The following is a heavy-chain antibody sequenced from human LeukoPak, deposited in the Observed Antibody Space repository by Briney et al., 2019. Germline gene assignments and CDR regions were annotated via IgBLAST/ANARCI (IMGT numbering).Heavy chain of an antibody. D-gene: IGHD2-15*01. J-gene: IGHJ6*02. CDR3: ATAQEGIVVVVAATNRGYYGMDV. CDR1: GYTFTGYY. V-gene: IGHV1-2*02. CDR2: INPNSGGT. Sequence: ASVTVSCKASGYTFTGYYMHWVRQAPGQGLEWMGWINPNSGGTNYAQKFQGRVTMTRDTSISTAYMELSRLRSDDTAVYYCATAQEGIVVVVAATNRGYYGMDVWAKGPRSPSP.